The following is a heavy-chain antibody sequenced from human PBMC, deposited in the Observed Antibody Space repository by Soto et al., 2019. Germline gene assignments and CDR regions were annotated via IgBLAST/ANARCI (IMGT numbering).Heavy chain of an antibody. Sequence: QVQLVQSGAEEKKPGASVKVSCKASGYTFTGYAMHWVRQAPGQRLEWMGWINAGNGNRKYSQKFQGRVTITRDTSASTDYMELSSLRSEDTAVYYCARAVAVPADFDYWGQGTLVTVSS. J-gene: IGHJ4*02. CDR2: INAGNGNR. CDR1: GYTFTGYA. V-gene: IGHV1-3*05. CDR3: ARAVAVPADFDY. D-gene: IGHD6-19*01.